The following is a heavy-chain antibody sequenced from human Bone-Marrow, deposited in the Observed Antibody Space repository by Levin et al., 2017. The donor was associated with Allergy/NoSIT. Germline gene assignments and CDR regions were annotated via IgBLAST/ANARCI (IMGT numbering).Heavy chain of an antibody. D-gene: IGHD1-26*01. J-gene: IGHJ4*02. CDR3: ARGTYGSFDY. CDR1: GFNFDEYA. CDR2: IYSGGGT. V-gene: IGHV3-66*01. Sequence: GGSLRLSCAASGFNFDEYAMTWVRQAPGKGLEWVSHIYSGGGTNYADSVKGRFSVSRDNSKNTVYLQMNSLRADDTALYYCARGTYGSFDYWGQGTLVTVSS.